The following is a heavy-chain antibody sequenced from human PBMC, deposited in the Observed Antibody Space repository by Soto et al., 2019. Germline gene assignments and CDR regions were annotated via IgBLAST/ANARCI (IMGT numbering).Heavy chain of an antibody. CDR2: MNPNSGNT. CDR3: ARGPLYYDYIWGSYRYTDYYFDY. V-gene: IGHV1-8*01. D-gene: IGHD3-16*02. J-gene: IGHJ4*02. Sequence: QVQLVQSGAEVKKPGASVKVSCKASGYTFTSYDINWVRQATGQGLEWMGWMNPNSGNTGYAQKFQGRVNMTRNTSISTAYMELSSLRSGDTAVYYCARGPLYYDYIWGSYRYTDYYFDYWGQGTLVTVSS. CDR1: GYTFTSYD.